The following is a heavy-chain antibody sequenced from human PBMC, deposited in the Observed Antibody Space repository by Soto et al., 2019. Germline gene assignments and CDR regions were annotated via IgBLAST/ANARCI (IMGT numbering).Heavy chain of an antibody. D-gene: IGHD5-12*01. J-gene: IGHJ4*02. CDR3: ARGAERLRLKGNFDY. CDR2: IIPIFGTA. CDR1: GGTLSSYA. V-gene: IGHV1-69*01. Sequence: QVQLVQSGAEVKKPGSSVKVSCKASGGTLSSYAISWVRPAPGQGLEWMGGIIPIFGTANYAQKFQGRVTITADESTSTAYMERSSLRSEDTAVYYCARGAERLRLKGNFDYWGQGTLVTVSS.